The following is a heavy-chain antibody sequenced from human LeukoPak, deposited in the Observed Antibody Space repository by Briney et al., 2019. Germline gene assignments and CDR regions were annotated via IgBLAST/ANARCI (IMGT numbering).Heavy chain of an antibody. D-gene: IGHD2-21*01. CDR1: GGSISSYY. J-gene: IGHJ4*02. CDR3: ARDTPGIAYDY. V-gene: IGHV4-59*01. CDR2: IYYSGST. Sequence: PSETLSLTCTVSGGSISSYYWSWIRQPPGKGLEWIGYIYYSGSTNYNPSLKSRVTISVDTSKNQFSLKLSSVTAADTAVYYCARDTPGIAYDYWGQGTLVTVSS.